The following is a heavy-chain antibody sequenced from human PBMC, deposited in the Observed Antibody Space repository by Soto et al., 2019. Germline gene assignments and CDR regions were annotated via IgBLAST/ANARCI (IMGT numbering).Heavy chain of an antibody. CDR3: VRASMPKAHFDY. D-gene: IGHD2-2*01. V-gene: IGHV4-4*07. Sequence: PXGTLSVACTVSGGFIRGYYWSWFRQSAGMGLEWIGRMHTSGSTNYNPSLKSRVTFSVDMSKNQISLKLTSVTAADTALYYCVRASMPKAHFDYWGQGTLVTV. J-gene: IGHJ4*02. CDR1: GGFIRGYY. CDR2: MHTSGST.